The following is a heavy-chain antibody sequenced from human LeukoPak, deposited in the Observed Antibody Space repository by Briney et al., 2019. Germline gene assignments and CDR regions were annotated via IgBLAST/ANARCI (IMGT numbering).Heavy chain of an antibody. CDR3: VRDIGTRKYFQY. J-gene: IGHJ1*01. CDR1: GGSISNSNCY. D-gene: IGHD1-14*01. V-gene: IGHV4-39*07. CDR2: IHYGAST. Sequence: SETLSLTCTVSGGSISNSNCYWGWIRQPPGKGLEWVGIIHYGASTYYTDYNPSLKSRVTISVDTSKNQFSLNLSSVTAADTAVYYCVRDIGTRKYFQYWGQGTLVTVSS.